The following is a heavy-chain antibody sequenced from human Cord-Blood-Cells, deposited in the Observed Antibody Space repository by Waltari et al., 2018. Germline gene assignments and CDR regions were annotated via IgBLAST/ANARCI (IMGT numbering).Heavy chain of an antibody. Sequence: QVQLQQWGAGLLKPAQTLSLTCAVYGGSLSGYYWSWIRQAPGQGLEWIGEINHSGSTNYNPSRKSRGTIAVDTSKNQFSLKLSSVTAADTAVYYCARGAWGMDVWGQGTTVTVSS. J-gene: IGHJ6*02. CDR1: GGSLSGYY. CDR2: INHSGST. CDR3: ARGAWGMDV. V-gene: IGHV4-34*01.